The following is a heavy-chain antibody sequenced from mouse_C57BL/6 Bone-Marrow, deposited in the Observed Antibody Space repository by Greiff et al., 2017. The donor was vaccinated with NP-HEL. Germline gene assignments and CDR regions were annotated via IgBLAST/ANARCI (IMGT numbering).Heavy chain of an antibody. J-gene: IGHJ3*01. CDR3: ARPGIYYGLAY. CDR1: GYTFTTYP. CDR2: FHPYNDDT. D-gene: IGHD2-1*01. Sequence: QVQLKESGAELVKPGASVKMSCKASGYTFTTYPIEWMKQNHGKRLEWIGNFHPYNDDTKYNEKFKGKATLTVEKSSSTVYLELSRLPSYVSAVYYCARPGIYYGLAYWGQGTLVTVSA. V-gene: IGHV1-47*01.